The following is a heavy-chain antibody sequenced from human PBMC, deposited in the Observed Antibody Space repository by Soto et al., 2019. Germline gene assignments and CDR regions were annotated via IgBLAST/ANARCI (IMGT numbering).Heavy chain of an antibody. CDR3: AKGDKWESLLDY. CDR1: GGSINSGGYY. CDR2: IYYSGST. D-gene: IGHD1-26*01. J-gene: IGHJ4*02. V-gene: IGHV4-31*03. Sequence: QVQLQESGPGLVKPSQTLSLTCTVSGGSINSGGYYWSWIRQLPGKGLEWIGYIYYSGSTYYNPSLESRLTISMDTSKNQFSLKLSSVTAADTAVYYCAKGDKWESLLDYWGQGTLVTVSS.